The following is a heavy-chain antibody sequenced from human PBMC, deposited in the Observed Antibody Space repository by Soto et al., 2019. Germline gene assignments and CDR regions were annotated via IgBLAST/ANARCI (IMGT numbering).Heavy chain of an antibody. J-gene: IGHJ4*02. D-gene: IGHD3-3*01. CDR2: IIPIFGTA. CDR1: GGTFSSYA. Sequence: QVQLVQSGAEVKKPGSSVKVSCKASGGTFSSYAISWVRQAPGQGLEWMGGIIPIFGTANYAQKFQGRVTITVDESTSTAYMELSSMRFEDTSVYYCPRVRVRFLEWLGSKGWGQGTLVTISS. CDR3: PRVRVRFLEWLGSKG. V-gene: IGHV1-69*12.